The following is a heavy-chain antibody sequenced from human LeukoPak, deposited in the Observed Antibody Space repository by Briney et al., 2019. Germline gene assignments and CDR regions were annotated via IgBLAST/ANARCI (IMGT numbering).Heavy chain of an antibody. V-gene: IGHV4-34*01. CDR3: ARPLAYCGGDCYFHL. CDR2: INHSGST. Sequence: SETLSLTCTVSGGSISSYYWSWIRQPPGKGLEWIGEINHSGSTNYNPSLKSRVTISVDTSKNQFSLKLSSVTAADTAVYYCARPLAYCGGDCYFHLWGRGTLVTVSS. J-gene: IGHJ2*01. CDR1: GGSISSYY. D-gene: IGHD2-21*01.